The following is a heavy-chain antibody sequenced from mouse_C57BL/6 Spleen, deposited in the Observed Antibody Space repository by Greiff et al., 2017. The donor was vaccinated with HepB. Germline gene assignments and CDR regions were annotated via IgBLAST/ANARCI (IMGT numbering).Heavy chain of an antibody. CDR2: ISYDGSN. Sequence: EVKLQESGPGLVKPSQSLSLTYSVTGYSITSGYYWNWIRQFPGNKLEWMGYISYDGSNNYNPSLKNRISITRDTSKNQFFLKLNSVTTEDTATYYCAREDYDYEGYWGQGTTLTVSS. V-gene: IGHV3-6*01. CDR3: AREDYDYEGY. CDR1: GYSITSGYY. J-gene: IGHJ2*01. D-gene: IGHD2-4*01.